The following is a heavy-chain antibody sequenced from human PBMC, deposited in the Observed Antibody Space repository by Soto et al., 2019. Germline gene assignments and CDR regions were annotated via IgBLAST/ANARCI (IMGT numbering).Heavy chain of an antibody. CDR1: GGSISSYY. CDR3: AALTGDTAMFYFDY. Sequence: PSETLSLTCTVSGGSISSYYWSWIRQPPGKGLEWIGYIYYSGSTNYNPSLKSRVTISVDTSKNQFSLKLSSVTAADTAVYYCAALTGDTAMFYFDYWGQGTLVTVSS. CDR2: IYYSGST. V-gene: IGHV4-59*01. J-gene: IGHJ4*02. D-gene: IGHD5-18*01.